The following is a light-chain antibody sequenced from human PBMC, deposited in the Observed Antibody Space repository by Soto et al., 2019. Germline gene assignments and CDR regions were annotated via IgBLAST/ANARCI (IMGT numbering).Light chain of an antibody. V-gene: IGLV2-14*01. CDR3: SSYTNSSTRV. CDR2: DVS. CDR1: SSDVGGSID. J-gene: IGLJ1*01. Sequence: SALTQPGSVSGTPAQSVTICCTGSSSDVGGSIDGTCCQQQAGKVPILLIYDVSNRPSGVSHRFSGSKSGNTAQLTLSRLQAEAEADYYCSSYTNSSTRVFGTGPKVT.